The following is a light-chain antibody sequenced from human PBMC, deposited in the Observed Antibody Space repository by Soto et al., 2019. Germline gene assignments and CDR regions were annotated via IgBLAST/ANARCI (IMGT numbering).Light chain of an antibody. Sequence: EIVLSQSPDTLSLSRGEGATRSCRCSQTVISNYLAWYQQKPGQAPRLLIYGASSRATGIPDRFSGSGSGTDFTLTISGLEPEDFAVYYCQQYGNSRGTFGQGTKVDIK. J-gene: IGKJ1*01. CDR1: QTVISNY. V-gene: IGKV3-20*01. CDR2: GAS. CDR3: QQYGNSRGT.